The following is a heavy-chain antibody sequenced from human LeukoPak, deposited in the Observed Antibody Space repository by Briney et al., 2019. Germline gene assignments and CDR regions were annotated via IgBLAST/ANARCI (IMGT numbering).Heavy chain of an antibody. CDR1: GFTFSSFG. Sequence: GGTLRLSCAASGFTFSSFGMSWVRQAPGKGLEWVSAITGSGRSTYYADSVKGRFTVSRDNAKNSLYLQMNSLRAEDTAVYYCARPSNEGQWLVGQGVDYWGQGTLVTVSS. D-gene: IGHD6-19*01. CDR2: ITGSGRST. J-gene: IGHJ4*02. CDR3: ARPSNEGQWLVGQGVDY. V-gene: IGHV3-23*01.